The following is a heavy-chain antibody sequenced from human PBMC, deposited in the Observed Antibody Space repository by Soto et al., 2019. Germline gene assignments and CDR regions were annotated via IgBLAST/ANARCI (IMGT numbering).Heavy chain of an antibody. D-gene: IGHD2-2*01. J-gene: IGHJ6*02. CDR2: MSDDGSNQ. CDR1: GFTFSDYA. V-gene: IGHV3-30-3*01. CDR3: ARSIAVVATMGTYYYGLDV. Sequence: ESGGGVVQPGRSLRLSCAASGFTFSDYAVHWVRQAPGKGLEWVAVMSDDGSNQHYADSIKGRFTISRDNSKNTLDLEMHSLRAEDTAVYFCARSIAVVATMGTYYYGLDVWGQGTSVSVSS.